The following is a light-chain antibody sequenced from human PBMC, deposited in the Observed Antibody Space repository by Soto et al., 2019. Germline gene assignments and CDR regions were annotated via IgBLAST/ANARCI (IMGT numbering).Light chain of an antibody. V-gene: IGKV3-11*01. CDR3: QQRHMWPIT. CDR1: QTITTE. Sequence: EIVLTQSPATLSLSPGERATLSCRASQTITTELAWYQQKPGQPPRLLIYDASNRATGIPARFSGSGSGTDFTLTISSLEPEDSAVYYCQQRHMWPITFGQGTRLEIK. CDR2: DAS. J-gene: IGKJ5*01.